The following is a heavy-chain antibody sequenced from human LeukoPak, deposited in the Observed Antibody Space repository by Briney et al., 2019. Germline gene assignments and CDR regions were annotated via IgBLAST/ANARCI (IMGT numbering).Heavy chain of an antibody. Sequence: SETLSLTCTVSGGPISTSSYYWGWIRQPPGKGLEWIGSIYYSGSTYYNPSLKSRVTISVDTSKNQFSLKLSSVTAADTAVYYCAEFTMISRGGAFDIWGQGTMVTVSS. CDR3: AEFTMISRGGAFDI. J-gene: IGHJ3*02. D-gene: IGHD3-22*01. CDR1: GGPISTSSYY. CDR2: IYYSGST. V-gene: IGHV4-39*07.